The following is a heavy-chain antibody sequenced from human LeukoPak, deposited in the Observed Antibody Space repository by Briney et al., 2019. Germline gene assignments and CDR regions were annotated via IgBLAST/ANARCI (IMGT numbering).Heavy chain of an antibody. J-gene: IGHJ4*02. D-gene: IGHD3-10*01. CDR1: GGSISSSSYY. CDR2: IYYSGST. V-gene: IGHV4-39*07. CDR3: ARGLGAYVA. Sequence: SETLSLTCTVSGGSISSSSYYWGWVRQPPGKGLEWIGSIYYSGSTYYNPSLKSRVTISVDTSKNQFSLKLSSVTAADTAVYYCARGLGAYVAWGQGTLVTVSS.